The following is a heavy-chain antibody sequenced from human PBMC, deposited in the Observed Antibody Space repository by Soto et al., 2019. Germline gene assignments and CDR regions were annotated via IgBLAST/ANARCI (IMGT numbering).Heavy chain of an antibody. D-gene: IGHD3-22*01. Sequence: SETLSLTCSVSGGSIRTVGHYWTWIRQPSGKGLEWIGSIYHTGSTYYSKSLRSRLTMSVDTSKSQFSLRLSSVTAADTAVYYWAREVDYYDSSGYSVPQAFDIWGQGTMVTVSS. J-gene: IGHJ3*02. V-gene: IGHV4-31*03. CDR3: AREVDYYDSSGYSVPQAFDI. CDR2: IYHTGST. CDR1: GGSIRTVGHY.